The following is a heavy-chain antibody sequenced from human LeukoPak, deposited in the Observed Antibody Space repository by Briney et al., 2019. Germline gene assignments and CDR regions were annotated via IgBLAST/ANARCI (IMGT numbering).Heavy chain of an antibody. CDR2: ISYTGGET. J-gene: IGHJ3*02. D-gene: IGHD1-14*01. V-gene: IGHV4-59*08. CDR1: GGSINSYY. Sequence: PSETRSLTCTVSGGSINSYYWSWIRQPPGKGLEWIGYISYTGGETNYNPSLKSRLTISVDTSKNQFSLMLTSVTAADTAVYYCARQPGGTAAFDIWAQGTMVTVSS. CDR3: ARQPGGTAAFDI.